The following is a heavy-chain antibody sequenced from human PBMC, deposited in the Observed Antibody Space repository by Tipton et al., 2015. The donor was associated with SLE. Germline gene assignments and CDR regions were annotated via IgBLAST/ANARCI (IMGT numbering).Heavy chain of an antibody. CDR1: GGSFSGYY. CDR2: INHSGST. V-gene: IGHV4-34*01. D-gene: IGHD3-10*01. Sequence: TLSLTCAVYGGSFSGYYWSWIRQPPGKGLEWIGEINHSGSTNYNPSLKSRVTISVDTSKNQFSLKLSSVAAADTAVYYCARDGGDMVRGVIYYWGQGTLVTVSS. J-gene: IGHJ4*02. CDR3: ARDGGDMVRGVIYY.